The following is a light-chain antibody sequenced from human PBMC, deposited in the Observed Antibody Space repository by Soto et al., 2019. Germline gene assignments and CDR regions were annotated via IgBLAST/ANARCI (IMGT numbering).Light chain of an antibody. CDR2: DTT. CDR3: LLSYNGPYV. CDR1: TGAVTNGHY. Sequence: QALVTQEPSLTVSPGGTVTLTCGSSTGAVTNGHYPYWFQQKPGQAPRTLIYDTTNRHSWTPARFSGSLLGGKAALTLSGAQTEDEAEYYCLLSYNGPYVFGTGTKVTVL. V-gene: IGLV7-46*01. J-gene: IGLJ1*01.